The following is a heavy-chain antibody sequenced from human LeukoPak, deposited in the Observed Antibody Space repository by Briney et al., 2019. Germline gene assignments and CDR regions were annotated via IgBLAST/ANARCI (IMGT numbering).Heavy chain of an antibody. CDR2: IHTSNNYI. CDR1: GFTFSSYS. J-gene: IGHJ6*03. D-gene: IGHD3-9*01. Sequence: GGSLRLSCAASGFTFSSYSMNWVRQAPGKGLEWVSSIHTSNNYIYYANSLKGRFTISRDNTKNSLYLHMNSLRAEDTAVYYCARVYDILTGYYYYYMDVWGKGTTVTISS. CDR3: ARVYDILTGYYYYYMDV. V-gene: IGHV3-21*01.